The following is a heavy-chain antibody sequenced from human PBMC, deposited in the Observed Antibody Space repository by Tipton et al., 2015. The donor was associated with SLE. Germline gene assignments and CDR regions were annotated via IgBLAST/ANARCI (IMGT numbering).Heavy chain of an antibody. D-gene: IGHD3-9*01. CDR3: ARGGFDWGFPYFDF. Sequence: TLSLTCTVSGGSLSSYSWSWIRQPAGKGLEWIGRIYASGSTEYNPSLKSRVTISVDPSKNQFSLRLTSLTAADTAVYYCARGGFDWGFPYFDFWGQGVLVSVS. CDR2: IYASGST. V-gene: IGHV4-4*07. CDR1: GGSLSSYS. J-gene: IGHJ4*02.